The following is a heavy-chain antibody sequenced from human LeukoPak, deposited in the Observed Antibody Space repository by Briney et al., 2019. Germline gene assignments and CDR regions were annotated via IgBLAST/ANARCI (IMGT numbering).Heavy chain of an antibody. CDR1: GYTFTDYY. CDR3: ARERESALGF. CDR2: ISPNSGGT. Sequence: ASVKVSCKASGYTFTDYYMHWVRQAPGQGLEWMGWISPNSGGTNYAQKFQGRVTMTRDTSISTAYMELSRLTSDDAAVYYCARERESALGFWGQGTLVTVSS. V-gene: IGHV1-2*02. J-gene: IGHJ4*02. D-gene: IGHD3-3*02.